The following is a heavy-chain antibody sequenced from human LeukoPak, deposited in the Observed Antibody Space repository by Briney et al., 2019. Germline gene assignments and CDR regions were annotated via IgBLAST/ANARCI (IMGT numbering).Heavy chain of an antibody. J-gene: IGHJ4*02. Sequence: SETLSLTCTVSGGSISSYYWSWIRQPPGKGLEWIGYISYSGTTNYNPSLKSRVTISVAPSKNQFSLKLRSVTAPDTAVYYCVRDRGNYFDYWGQGTPVPASS. CDR3: VRDRGNYFDY. D-gene: IGHD6-13*01. CDR2: ISYSGTT. V-gene: IGHV4-59*01. CDR1: GGSISSYY.